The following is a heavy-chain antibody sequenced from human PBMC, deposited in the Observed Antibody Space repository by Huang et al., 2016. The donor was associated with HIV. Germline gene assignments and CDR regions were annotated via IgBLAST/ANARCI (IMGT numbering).Heavy chain of an antibody. CDR3: ARAGLAAAGAFDD. CDR1: GFKFSDFY. J-gene: IGHJ3*01. D-gene: IGHD6-13*01. CDR2: ISNRGGAM. V-gene: IGHV3-11*01. Sequence: QVHLVESGGGLVKPGGSLRVSCAASGFKFSDFYMSWIRQSPGKGMEVVSYISNRGGAMYYADYVKGRFTSSRDNAKNSLNLQMNNLRADDTGIYFCARAGLAAAGAFDDWGPGTQITVSS.